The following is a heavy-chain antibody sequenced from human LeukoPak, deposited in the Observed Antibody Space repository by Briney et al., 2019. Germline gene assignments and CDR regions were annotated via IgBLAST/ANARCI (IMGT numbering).Heavy chain of an antibody. Sequence: SETLSLTCSVSGGSISSYYWSWIRQPPGQGLEWIGYIYYSGSTNYNPSLKSRVSISVDTSKNQLSLKLSSVTAADTAMYYCGRGSAFDIWGQGTMVTVSS. CDR1: GGSISSYY. CDR3: GRGSAFDI. V-gene: IGHV4-59*01. CDR2: IYYSGST. J-gene: IGHJ3*02.